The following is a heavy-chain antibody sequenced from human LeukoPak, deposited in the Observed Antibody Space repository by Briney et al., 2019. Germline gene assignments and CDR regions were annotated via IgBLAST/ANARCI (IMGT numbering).Heavy chain of an antibody. J-gene: IGHJ6*03. V-gene: IGHV1-69*02. CDR3: ARNYDSSDSGFYYYYMDV. Sequence: GASVKVSCKASGGLFSSYTVNWVRQAPGQGLEWMGRFIPIFGLVNYAQKFQGRVAITADMSSSTAYMEMSSLRTEDTAVYFCARNYDSSDSGFYYYYMDVWGKGTTVTVSS. D-gene: IGHD3-22*01. CDR1: GGLFSSYT. CDR2: FIPIFGLV.